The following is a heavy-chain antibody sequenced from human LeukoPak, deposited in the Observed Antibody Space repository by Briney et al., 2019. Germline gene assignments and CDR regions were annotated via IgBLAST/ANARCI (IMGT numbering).Heavy chain of an antibody. CDR3: ARQTIVVVVAATFDP. D-gene: IGHD2-15*01. CDR2: INHSGST. V-gene: IGHV4-34*01. J-gene: IGHJ5*02. Sequence: SETLSLTCAVHGGSFSGYYWSWIRQPPGEGLEWIGEINHSGSTNYNPSLKSRVTISVDTSKNQFSLKLSSVTAADTAVYYCARQTIVVVVAATFDPWGQGTLVTVSS. CDR1: GGSFSGYY.